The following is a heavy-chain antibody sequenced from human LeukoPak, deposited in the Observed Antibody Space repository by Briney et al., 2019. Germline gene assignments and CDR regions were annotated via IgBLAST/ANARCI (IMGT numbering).Heavy chain of an antibody. CDR2: INQNGGEK. D-gene: IGHD5-18*01. CDR1: GFTFSGYW. Sequence: PGGSLRLSCADSGFTFSGYWMNWVRQAPGKGLEWVANINQNGGEKYYVDSVKGRFTISRDNAKNSLYLQMNSLRAEDTAVYYCARDDKFGYSYGIVDYWGQGTLVTVSS. J-gene: IGHJ4*02. V-gene: IGHV3-7*01. CDR3: ARDDKFGYSYGIVDY.